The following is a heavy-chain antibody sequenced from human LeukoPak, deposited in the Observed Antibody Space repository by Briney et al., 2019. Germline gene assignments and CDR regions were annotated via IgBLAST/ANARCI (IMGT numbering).Heavy chain of an antibody. Sequence: GGSLRLSCAASGFNFRMYAMSWVRLAPGKGLEWVSGIVGDGSSTYYAGSVKGRFTISKDYSKNTLYLQMNSLSAEDTAMYYCAKDSIYGDGKWDIDYWGQGTLVTVSS. CDR2: IVGDGSST. J-gene: IGHJ4*02. CDR3: AKDSIYGDGKWDIDY. D-gene: IGHD1-26*01. CDR1: GFNFRMYA. V-gene: IGHV3-23*01.